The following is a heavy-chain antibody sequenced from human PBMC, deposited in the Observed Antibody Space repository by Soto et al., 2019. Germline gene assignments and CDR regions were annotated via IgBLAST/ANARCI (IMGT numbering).Heavy chain of an antibody. J-gene: IGHJ6*02. Sequence: QVQLQESGPGLVKPSETLSLTCTVSGGSISSYYWSWIRQPPGKGLEWIGYIYYSGSTNYNPSLKSRGSISVDTSKNQFSLKLSSVTAADTAVYYCARDGVGELYDFWSGHYYYYGMDVWGQGTTVTVSS. CDR2: IYYSGST. D-gene: IGHD3-3*01. V-gene: IGHV4-59*01. CDR3: ARDGVGELYDFWSGHYYYYGMDV. CDR1: GGSISSYY.